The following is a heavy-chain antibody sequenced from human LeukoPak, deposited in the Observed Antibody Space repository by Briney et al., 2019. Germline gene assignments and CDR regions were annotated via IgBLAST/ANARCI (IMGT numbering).Heavy chain of an antibody. CDR2: MTPSSGSA. V-gene: IGHV1-8*01. Sequence: ASVKVACKTSGYRFTSYDISWARQATGQGLQWMGRMTPSSGSAEYAQRFQGRVTLTRDTASGTAYLELRGLSADDTAIYYCAREGPLFVLDYWGQGTRVAVSS. D-gene: IGHD6-6*01. CDR1: GYRFTSYD. CDR3: AREGPLFVLDY. J-gene: IGHJ4*02.